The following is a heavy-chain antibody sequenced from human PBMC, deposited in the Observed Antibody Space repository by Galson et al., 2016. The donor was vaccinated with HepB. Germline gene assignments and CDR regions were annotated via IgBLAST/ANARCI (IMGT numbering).Heavy chain of an antibody. CDR1: GDSVSNNNAA. Sequence: CAISGDSVSNNNAAWNWIRQSPSRGLEWLGRTYYGFQWYSDYAVSVKGRITFTSDTSKNQFSLHLKSVTPENTAVYYCARGFQLFREGEYDLDYWGQGTLVTVSS. J-gene: IGHJ4*02. CDR2: TYYGFQWYS. V-gene: IGHV6-1*01. D-gene: IGHD3-10*01. CDR3: ARGFQLFREGEYDLDY.